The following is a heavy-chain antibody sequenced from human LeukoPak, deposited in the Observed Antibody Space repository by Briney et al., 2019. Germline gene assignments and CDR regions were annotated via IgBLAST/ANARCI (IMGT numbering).Heavy chain of an antibody. Sequence: GGSLRLSCAPSRFTSADYAIHWGRHAPGKGLEWVSGISWNSGSIGYADSVKGRFTISRDNAKNSLYLQMNSLRAEDTALYYCAKDRTGYYDYWGQGTLVTVSS. CDR2: ISWNSGSI. CDR3: AKDRTGYYDY. CDR1: RFTSADYA. J-gene: IGHJ4*02. D-gene: IGHD3/OR15-3a*01. V-gene: IGHV3-9*02.